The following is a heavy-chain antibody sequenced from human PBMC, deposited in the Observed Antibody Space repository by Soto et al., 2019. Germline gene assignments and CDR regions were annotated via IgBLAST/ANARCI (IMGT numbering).Heavy chain of an antibody. V-gene: IGHV1-2*04. J-gene: IGHJ3*02. CDR2: INPNSGGT. D-gene: IGHD6-13*01. Sequence: ASVKVSCKASGYTFTGYYMHWVRQAPGQGLEWMGWINPNSGGTNYAQKFQGWVTMTRDTSISTAYMELSRLRSDDTAVYYCAVIVPMPSTREVAAADAFDIWGQGTMVTVSS. CDR3: AVIVPMPSTREVAAADAFDI. CDR1: GYTFTGYY.